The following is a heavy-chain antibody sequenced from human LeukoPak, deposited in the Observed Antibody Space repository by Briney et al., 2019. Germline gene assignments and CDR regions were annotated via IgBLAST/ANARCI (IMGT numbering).Heavy chain of an antibody. J-gene: IGHJ4*02. CDR1: GFNFKSYT. CDR2: ISATGSYI. V-gene: IGHV3-21*01. D-gene: IGHD2-2*01. Sequence: GGSLRLSCAASGFNFKSYTMNWVRQAPGKGLEGVSSISATGSYIYYADSMKGRFTISRENAKNSLYLQMNSLRAEDTAIYYCARETFCTNTSCSHGEYFDYWGQGTLVTVSS. CDR3: ARETFCTNTSCSHGEYFDY.